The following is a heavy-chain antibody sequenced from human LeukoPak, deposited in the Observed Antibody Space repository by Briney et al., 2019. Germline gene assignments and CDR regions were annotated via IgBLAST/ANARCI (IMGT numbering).Heavy chain of an antibody. J-gene: IGHJ4*02. CDR3: AKATSRMTTVTSPLGY. D-gene: IGHD4-17*01. Sequence: GGSLRLSCAASGFTFSSYAMNWVRQAPGKGLEWLSAISGSGGGTYYADSVKGRFTISRDNSKNTLYLQMNSLRAEDTAVYYCAKATSRMTTVTSPLGYWGQGTLVTVSP. CDR1: GFTFSSYA. V-gene: IGHV3-23*01. CDR2: ISGSGGGT.